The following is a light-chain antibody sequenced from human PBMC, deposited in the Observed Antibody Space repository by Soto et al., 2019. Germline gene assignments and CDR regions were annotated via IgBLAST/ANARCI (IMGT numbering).Light chain of an antibody. Sequence: LLPQSPGTLSLSAGDRATLSCRARPSVSSSYLAWYQQKPGQALRLRMYGASSRATGIPDRFSGRGSGTDFTLTISRLAPDDFAVYYCQQYNNWPHTFGQGTKVDIK. CDR1: PSVSSSY. CDR3: QQYNNWPHT. V-gene: IGKV3-20*01. CDR2: GAS. J-gene: IGKJ2*01.